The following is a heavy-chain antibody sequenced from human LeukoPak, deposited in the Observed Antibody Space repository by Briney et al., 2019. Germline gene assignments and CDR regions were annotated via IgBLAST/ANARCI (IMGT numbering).Heavy chain of an antibody. Sequence: ASVKVSCKASGYTFTDYYIHWVRQAPGQGLEWMGRINPDSGGIDYAQKFQGRVTMTRDTSITTAYMELSRLRSDDTAVYYCARGSEMATTFIDYWGQGTLVTVSS. D-gene: IGHD5-24*01. CDR2: INPDSGGI. CDR1: GYTFTDYY. J-gene: IGHJ4*02. CDR3: ARGSEMATTFIDY. V-gene: IGHV1-2*06.